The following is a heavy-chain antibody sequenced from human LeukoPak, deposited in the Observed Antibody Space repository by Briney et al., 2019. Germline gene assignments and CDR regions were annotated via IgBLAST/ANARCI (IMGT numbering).Heavy chain of an antibody. V-gene: IGHV4-39*07. CDR1: GGSISSSSYY. D-gene: IGHD2-21*01. Sequence: PSETLSLTCTVSGGSISSSSYYWGWIRQPSGKGLEWIGSIYYSGSTYYNPSLKSRVTISVDTSKNQFSLKLSSVTAADTAVYYCAREFGGGRSYWGQGTLVTVSS. J-gene: IGHJ4*02. CDR2: IYYSGST. CDR3: AREFGGGRSY.